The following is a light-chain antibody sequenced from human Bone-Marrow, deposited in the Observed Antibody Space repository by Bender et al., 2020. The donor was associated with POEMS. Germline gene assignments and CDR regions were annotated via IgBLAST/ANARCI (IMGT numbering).Light chain of an antibody. CDR3: SSYAASSIL. CDR1: SADVGLYNS. CDR2: DVT. J-gene: IGLJ2*01. Sequence: QSALTQPPSASGSPGQSVTVSCTGTSADVGLYNSVSWYQQHPGKAPKLLIYDVTKRPIGVPDRFSGSKSGNTASLTVSGLQVEDEADYYCSSYAASSILFGGGTKLTVL. V-gene: IGLV2-8*01.